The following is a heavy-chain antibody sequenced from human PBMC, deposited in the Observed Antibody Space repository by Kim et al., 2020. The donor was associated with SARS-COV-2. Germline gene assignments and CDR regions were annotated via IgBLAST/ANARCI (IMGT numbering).Heavy chain of an antibody. CDR1: GYTFTSYG. Sequence: ASVKVSCKASGYTFTSYGISWVRQAPGQGLEWMGWISAYNGNTNYAQKLQGRVTMTTDTSTSTAYMELRSLRSDDTAVYYCARVYCSGGSCYLPLDYYYYGMDVWGQGTTVTVSS. V-gene: IGHV1-18*04. CDR3: ARVYCSGGSCYLPLDYYYYGMDV. J-gene: IGHJ6*02. CDR2: ISAYNGNT. D-gene: IGHD2-15*01.